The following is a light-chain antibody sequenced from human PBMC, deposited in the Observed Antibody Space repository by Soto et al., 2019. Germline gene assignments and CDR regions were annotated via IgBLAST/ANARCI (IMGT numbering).Light chain of an antibody. CDR3: QQYNNCLLWLT. Sequence: EIVMTQSPATLSVSPGERATLSCRASQSVSSNLAWYQQKPGQAPRLLIYGASTRATGIPARFSGSGSGTEFTLTISSLQSEDFAVYYCQQYNNCLLWLTFGGGTKVESK. J-gene: IGKJ4*01. V-gene: IGKV3-15*01. CDR1: QSVSSN. CDR2: GAS.